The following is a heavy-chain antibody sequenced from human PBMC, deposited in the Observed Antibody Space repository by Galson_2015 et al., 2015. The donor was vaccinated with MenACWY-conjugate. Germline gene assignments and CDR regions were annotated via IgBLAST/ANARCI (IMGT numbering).Heavy chain of an antibody. V-gene: IGHV4-38-2*02. CDR3: ARENRITFGGVIVGVYNWFDP. CDR2: IYHSGST. D-gene: IGHD3-16*02. J-gene: IGHJ5*02. Sequence: TLSLTCAVSGYSISSGYYWGWIRQPPGKGLEWIGSIYHSGSTYYNPSLKSRVTISVDTSKNQFALKLSSVTAADTAVYYCARENRITFGGVIVGVYNWFDPWGRGTLVTVSS. CDR1: GYSISSGYY.